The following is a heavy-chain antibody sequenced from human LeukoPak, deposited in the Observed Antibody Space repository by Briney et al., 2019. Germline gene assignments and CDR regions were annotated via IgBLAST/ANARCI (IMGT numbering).Heavy chain of an antibody. D-gene: IGHD1-7*01. CDR1: GYTFTGYY. CDR3: ARVLRWNYVEDALDI. V-gene: IGHV1-2*02. J-gene: IGHJ3*02. Sequence: VASVKVSCKASGYTFTGYYIDWVRQAPGQGLEWMGWITPNSGGTKYGQKFQGRVTMTRDTSISTAYMELSSLRSDDTAVYYCARVLRWNYVEDALDIWGQGTMVTVSS. CDR2: ITPNSGGT.